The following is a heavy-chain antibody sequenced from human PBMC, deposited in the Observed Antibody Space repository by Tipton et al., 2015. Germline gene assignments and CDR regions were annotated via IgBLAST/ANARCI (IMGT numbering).Heavy chain of an antibody. CDR3: ARARGRHGGLFDS. CDR1: GGSVNSGSYY. Sequence: TLSLTCTVSGGSVNSGSYYWNWIRQPPGKGLEWIGYTYYSGNTKYNPSLKSRVTISVDTSKTQFSLKMSSVTAADTAVYYCARARGRHGGLFDSWGQGILVTVSS. J-gene: IGHJ4*02. CDR2: TYYSGNT. V-gene: IGHV4-61*01. D-gene: IGHD4-23*01.